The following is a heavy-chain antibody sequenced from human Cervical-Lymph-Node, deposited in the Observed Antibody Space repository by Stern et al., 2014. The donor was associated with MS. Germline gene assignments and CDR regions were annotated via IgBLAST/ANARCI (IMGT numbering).Heavy chain of an antibody. CDR2: IDWDDDK. D-gene: IGHD6-19*01. V-gene: IGHV2-70*01. Sequence: ESGPALVKPTQTLTLTCTFSGFSLSTSGMCVSWIRQPPGKALEWLALIDWDDDKYYSTSLKTRLTISKDTSKNQVVLTLTNMDPVDTATYYCARTEYSSGWYPNDYWGQGTLVTVSS. CDR1: GFSLSTSGMC. CDR3: ARTEYSSGWYPNDY. J-gene: IGHJ4*02.